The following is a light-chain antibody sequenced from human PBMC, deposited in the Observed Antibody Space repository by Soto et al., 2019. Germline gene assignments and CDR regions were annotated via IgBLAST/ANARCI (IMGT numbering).Light chain of an antibody. CDR2: AAS. V-gene: IGKV1-27*01. J-gene: IGKJ4*01. Sequence: DIQMTQSPSSLSASVGDRVTITCRASQGIGAYLAWFRQKPGYVPELLIYAASTLQAGVPSRFSGSGSGTDFTLTISSLQPEDVATYYCQKYNSAPLTFGGGTMVELK. CDR3: QKYNSAPLT. CDR1: QGIGAY.